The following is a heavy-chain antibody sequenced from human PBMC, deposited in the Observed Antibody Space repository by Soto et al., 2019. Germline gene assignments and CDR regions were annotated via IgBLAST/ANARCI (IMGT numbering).Heavy chain of an antibody. J-gene: IGHJ6*02. CDR1: GGTFSSYA. CDR2: IIPIFGTA. Sequence: QVQLVQSGAEVKKPGSSVKVSCKASGGTFSSYAISWVRQAPGQGLEWMGGIIPIFGTANYAQKFQGRVTLTADESTSQGDMELSSLRAEDTAGYYCGSPGRGSSGYFYYYGMDVWGQGTTGTVSS. V-gene: IGHV1-69*12. CDR3: GSPGRGSSGYFYYYGMDV. D-gene: IGHD3-22*01.